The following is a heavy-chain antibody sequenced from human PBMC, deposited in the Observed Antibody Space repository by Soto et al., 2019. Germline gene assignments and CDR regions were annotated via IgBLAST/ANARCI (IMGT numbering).Heavy chain of an antibody. CDR3: AREGDGYR. V-gene: IGHV1-69*08. J-gene: IGHJ4*02. CDR1: GGTFSSYT. Sequence: QVQLVQSGAEVKKPGSSVKVSCKASGGTFSSYTISWVRQAPGQGLAWMGRIIPILGIANDAQKFQGRVTITADKSTSRAYVKLSSLRSEDTAVYYCAREGDGYRWGQGTLVTVSS. CDR2: IIPILGIA. D-gene: IGHD2-21*01.